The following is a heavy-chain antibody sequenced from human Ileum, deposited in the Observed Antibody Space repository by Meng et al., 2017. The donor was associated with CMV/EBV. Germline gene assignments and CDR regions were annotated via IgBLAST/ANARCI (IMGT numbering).Heavy chain of an antibody. CDR2: IHGGGGK. CDR3: VHRYSSSSGQVS. CDR1: GFSLTTNVES. Sequence: QNPLKYFCPTLVKPTQPLTLTCTFSGFSLTTNVESVGWIRQPPGKALEWLALIHGGGGKQYSPSLQSRLTATRDTSKNQVVLTMTNMDPVDTATYYCVHRYSSSSGQVSWGQGTLVTVSS. V-gene: IGHV2-5*02. D-gene: IGHD6-6*01. J-gene: IGHJ5*02.